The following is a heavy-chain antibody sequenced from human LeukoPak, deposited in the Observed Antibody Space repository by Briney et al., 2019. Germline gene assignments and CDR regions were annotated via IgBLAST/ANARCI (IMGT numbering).Heavy chain of an antibody. D-gene: IGHD4-23*01. V-gene: IGHV1-18*01. Sequence: ASVKVSCKASGYTFTSYGISWVRQAPGQGLEWMGWISAYNGNTNYAQKLQGRVTITTDTSTSTPYLELSSLRSDDTAVYYCARDIRLLRWYPLDCWGQGTLVTVAS. CDR3: ARDIRLLRWYPLDC. CDR1: GYTFTSYG. J-gene: IGHJ4*02. CDR2: ISAYNGNT.